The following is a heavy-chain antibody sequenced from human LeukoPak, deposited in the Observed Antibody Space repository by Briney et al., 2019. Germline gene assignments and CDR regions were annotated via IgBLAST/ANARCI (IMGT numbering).Heavy chain of an antibody. J-gene: IGHJ3*02. CDR1: GYTFTSYA. D-gene: IGHD1-26*01. CDR2: INAGNGNT. Sequence: ASVKVSRKASGYTFTSYAMHWVRQAPGQRLEWMGWINAGNGNTKYSQKFQGRVTITRDTSASTAYMELSSLRSEDTAVYYCARDLPNIVGVTRDAFDIWGQGTMVTVSS. CDR3: ARDLPNIVGVTRDAFDI. V-gene: IGHV1-3*01.